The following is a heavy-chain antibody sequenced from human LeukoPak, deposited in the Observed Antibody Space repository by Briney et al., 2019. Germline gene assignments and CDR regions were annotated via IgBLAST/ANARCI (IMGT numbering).Heavy chain of an antibody. CDR1: GGTFSTYA. D-gene: IGHD2-2*01. Sequence: SVQVSCKASGGTFSTYAISRVRQAPGQGLVWMGGIIPIFGTATCAQKFLGRVTITSAESTSRAYMELSSLRSGNTAVYYCARGQIVVVPAAMGYGWFDPWGQGTLVTVSS. J-gene: IGHJ5*02. CDR2: IIPIFGTA. CDR3: ARGQIVVVPAAMGYGWFDP. V-gene: IGHV1-69*13.